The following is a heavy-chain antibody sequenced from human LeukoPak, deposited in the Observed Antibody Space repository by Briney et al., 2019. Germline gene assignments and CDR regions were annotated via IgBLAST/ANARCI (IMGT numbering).Heavy chain of an antibody. CDR1: GFTFSSYG. J-gene: IGHJ4*02. CDR3: ARTLRWSLFDY. V-gene: IGHV3-33*01. D-gene: IGHD4-23*01. Sequence: PGGSLRLSCAASGFTFSSYGMHWVRQAPGKGLEWVAVIWYDGSNKYYADSVKGRFTISRDNSKNTLYLQMNSLRAEDTAVYYCARTLRWSLFDYWGQGTLVTVSS. CDR2: IWYDGSNK.